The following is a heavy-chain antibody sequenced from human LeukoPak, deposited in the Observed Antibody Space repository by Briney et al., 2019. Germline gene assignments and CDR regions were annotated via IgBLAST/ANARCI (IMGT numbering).Heavy chain of an antibody. CDR3: TRSWAYYYGSGSDY. J-gene: IGHJ4*02. D-gene: IGHD3-10*01. CDR1: GFTFSGSA. CDR2: IRSKANSYAT. Sequence: PGGSLRLSCAASGFTFSGSAMHWVRQASGKGLEWVGGIRSKANSYATAYAASVKGRFTISRDDSKNTAYLQMNSLKTEDTAVYYCTRSWAYYYGSGSDYWGQGTLVTVSS. V-gene: IGHV3-73*01.